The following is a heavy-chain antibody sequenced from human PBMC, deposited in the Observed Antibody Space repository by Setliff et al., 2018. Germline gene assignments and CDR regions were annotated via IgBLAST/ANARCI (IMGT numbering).Heavy chain of an antibody. D-gene: IGHD1-7*01. CDR3: ARAPSGTGFYHFFSYMDV. J-gene: IGHJ6*03. CDR1: GYIFSAYH. V-gene: IGHV1-2*02. Sequence: ASVKVSCKASGYIFSAYHVHWVRQAPGQGPEWVGCIRPLRGDTKSAQKFQGRLTMTGDASINTAFMELTGLTSDDTAVYYCARAPSGTGFYHFFSYMDVWGKGITVTVSS. CDR2: IRPLRGDT.